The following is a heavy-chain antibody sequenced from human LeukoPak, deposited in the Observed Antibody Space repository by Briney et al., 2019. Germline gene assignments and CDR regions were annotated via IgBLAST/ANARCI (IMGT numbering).Heavy chain of an antibody. J-gene: IGHJ4*02. CDR2: IKQDGSEK. D-gene: IGHD3-16*02. Sequence: GGSLRLSCAASGFTFSSDWISWVRQAPGKGLEWVANIKQDGSEKYYVDSVKGRFTISRDNAKNSLYLQMNSLRAEDTAVYYCARGPSYVWGSYRYTILYYFDYWGQGTLVTVSS. CDR3: ARGPSYVWGSYRYTILYYFDY. CDR1: GFTFSSDW. V-gene: IGHV3-7*03.